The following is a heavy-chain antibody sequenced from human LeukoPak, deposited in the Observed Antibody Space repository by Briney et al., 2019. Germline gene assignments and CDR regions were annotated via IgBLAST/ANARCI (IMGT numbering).Heavy chain of an antibody. J-gene: IGHJ4*02. V-gene: IGHV3-23*01. CDR3: AKRHGDSFDY. Sequence: PGASLRLCCAASGFPFSSYAMSWVRQPPVKGLECISTISDSFRITDDADSVKGRFTISRDNSKNTLYLQMNTLRAEDTAVYYCAKRHGDSFDYWGQGTLVTVSS. CDR2: ISDSFRIT. CDR1: GFPFSSYA. D-gene: IGHD4-17*01.